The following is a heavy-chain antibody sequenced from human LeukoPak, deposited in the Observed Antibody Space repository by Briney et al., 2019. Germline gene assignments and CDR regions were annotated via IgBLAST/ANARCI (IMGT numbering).Heavy chain of an antibody. CDR2: IIPILGIA. Sequence: SVKVSCKASGGTFSSYAISWVRQAPGQGLEWMGRIIPILGIANYAQKFQGRVTITADKSTSTAYMELSSLRSEDTAVYYCARDSFEYSSSSVGRYYFDYWGQGTLVTVSS. D-gene: IGHD6-6*01. J-gene: IGHJ4*02. CDR1: GGTFSSYA. CDR3: ARDSFEYSSSSVGRYYFDY. V-gene: IGHV1-69*04.